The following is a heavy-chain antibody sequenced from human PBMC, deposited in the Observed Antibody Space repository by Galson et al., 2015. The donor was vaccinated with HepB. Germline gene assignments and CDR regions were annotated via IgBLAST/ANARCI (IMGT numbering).Heavy chain of an antibody. D-gene: IGHD1-26*01. J-gene: IGHJ4*02. V-gene: IGHV1-2*02. Sequence: SVTVSCKASKYTFSDYYIHWVRQAPGQGLEWMGWIFPNSGGTTYAQVLQGRVTLTSDTSINTAYMYLSSLTSDDTAVYYCARGRSKWELLRDYFDYWGQGTLVTVSS. CDR1: KYTFSDYY. CDR3: ARGRSKWELLRDYFDY. CDR2: IFPNSGGT.